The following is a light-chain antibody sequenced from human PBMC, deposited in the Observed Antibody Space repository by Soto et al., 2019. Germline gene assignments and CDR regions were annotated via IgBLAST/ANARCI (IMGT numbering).Light chain of an antibody. Sequence: QSVLTQPPSVSGAPGPRVTISCPGSSSNIGAAYDVHWYQHLPGTAPKLLIYGNIKRPSGVPDRSSGSKSGTSASLAITGLQADDEADYYCQSYDSSLGGFVFGTGTKVTVL. CDR1: SSNIGAAYD. J-gene: IGLJ1*01. CDR3: QSYDSSLGGFV. V-gene: IGLV1-40*01. CDR2: GNI.